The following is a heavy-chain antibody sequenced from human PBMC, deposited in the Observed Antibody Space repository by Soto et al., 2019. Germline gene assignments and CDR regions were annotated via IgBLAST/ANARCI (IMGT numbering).Heavy chain of an antibody. CDR1: AGSISSSSYY. CDR3: ARLIAAAGHYYYYDGMDV. CDR2: IYYSGST. J-gene: IGHJ6*02. Sequence: SETLSLTCTVSAGSISSSSYYWGWIRQPPGKGLEWIGSIYYSGSTYYNPSLKSRVTISVDTSKNQFSLKLSSVTAADTAVYYCARLIAAAGHYYYYDGMDVLGQGTTVT. D-gene: IGHD6-13*01. V-gene: IGHV4-39*01.